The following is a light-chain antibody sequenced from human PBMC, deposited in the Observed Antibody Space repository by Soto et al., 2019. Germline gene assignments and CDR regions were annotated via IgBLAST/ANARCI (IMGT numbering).Light chain of an antibody. CDR2: DAS. J-gene: IGKJ1*01. Sequence: EIVLTQSPGTLSFSPGERATLSCRASHSVKNNYLAWYQQKPGQAPRLVIYDASNRATGIPDRFSGSGSGTEFTLTISRLEPEDFAVYYCQQYCSAPLTFGQGTKVDIK. V-gene: IGKV3-20*01. CDR3: QQYCSAPLT. CDR1: HSVKNNY.